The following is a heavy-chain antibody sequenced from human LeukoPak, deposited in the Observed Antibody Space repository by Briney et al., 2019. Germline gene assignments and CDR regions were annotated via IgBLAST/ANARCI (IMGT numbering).Heavy chain of an antibody. Sequence: SETLSLTCTVSGGSISSSSYYWGWIRQPPGKGLEWIGCIYYSGSTNYNPSLKSRVTISVDTSKNQFSLKLSSVTAADTAVYYCARSGSGSYFGIGWFDPWGQGTLVTVSS. CDR3: ARSGSGSYFGIGWFDP. CDR2: IYYSGST. D-gene: IGHD1-26*01. CDR1: GGSISSSSYY. J-gene: IGHJ5*02. V-gene: IGHV4-39*07.